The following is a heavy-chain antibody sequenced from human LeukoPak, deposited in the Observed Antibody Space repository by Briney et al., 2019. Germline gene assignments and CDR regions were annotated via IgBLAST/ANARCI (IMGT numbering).Heavy chain of an antibody. D-gene: IGHD2-2*01. V-gene: IGHV1-8*01. J-gene: IGHJ4*02. CDR1: GYTFTSYD. CDR2: MSPNSGNT. CDR3: ARDRSRIVVVPAAMPDY. Sequence: ASVKVSCKASGYTFTSYDINWMRQATGQGLEWMGWMSPNSGNTGYAQKFQGKVTMTRDTSISTAYMELSSLRSDDTAVYYCARDRSRIVVVPAAMPDYWGQGTLVTVSS.